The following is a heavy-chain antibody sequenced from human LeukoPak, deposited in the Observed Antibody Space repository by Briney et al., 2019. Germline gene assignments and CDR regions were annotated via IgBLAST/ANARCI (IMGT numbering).Heavy chain of an antibody. D-gene: IGHD6-13*01. J-gene: IGHJ4*02. CDR2: ISGSGGST. CDR1: GFTFSSYA. CDR3: AKYSGYSSSWVPFDY. Sequence: PGGSLRLSCAASGFTFSSYAMSWVRQAPGKGLEWVSAISGSGGSTYYADSVKGRFTISRDNSKNTLYLQMDSLRAEDTAVYYCAKYSGYSSSWVPFDYWGQGTLVTVSS. V-gene: IGHV3-23*01.